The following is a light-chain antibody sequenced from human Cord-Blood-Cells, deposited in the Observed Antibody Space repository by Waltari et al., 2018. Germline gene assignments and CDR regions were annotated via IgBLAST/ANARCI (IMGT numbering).Light chain of an antibody. Sequence: EIVLTQSPGTLSLSPGERATLSCRASQSVSSSYLAWYQQKPGQAPRLLIYGASSRATGIPDRFIGSGSETDFTLTISRLEPEDFAVYYCQQYGSSPVTFGGGTKLEIK. CDR1: QSVSSSY. CDR2: GAS. V-gene: IGKV3-20*01. CDR3: QQYGSSPVT. J-gene: IGKJ4*01.